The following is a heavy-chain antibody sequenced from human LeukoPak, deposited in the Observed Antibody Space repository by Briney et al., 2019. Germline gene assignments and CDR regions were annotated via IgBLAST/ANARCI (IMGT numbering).Heavy chain of an antibody. D-gene: IGHD3-16*01. V-gene: IGHV6-1*01. CDR2: TYYRSKWYN. Sequence: SQTLALTCAISGDSVSSTTAAWNWIRQSPSRGLEWLGRTYYRSKWYNEYALSVKSRITINPDTSKNQFSLQLNSVTPEDTAVYYCARGGGYAFDIWGQGTMVTVSS. J-gene: IGHJ3*02. CDR3: ARGGGYAFDI. CDR1: GDSVSSTTAA.